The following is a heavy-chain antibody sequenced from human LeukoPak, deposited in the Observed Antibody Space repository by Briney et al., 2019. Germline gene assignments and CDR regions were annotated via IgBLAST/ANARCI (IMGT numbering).Heavy chain of an antibody. V-gene: IGHV3-30*18. CDR1: GFSFSDYG. CDR3: AKDSMGAKGY. J-gene: IGHJ4*02. D-gene: IGHD1-26*01. CDR2: ISYDGSNK. Sequence: GGSLRLSCAASGFSFSDYGMHWVRQAPGKGLEWVAVISYDGSNKYYADSVKGRFTISRDNSKNTLYLQMNSLRAEDTAVYYCAKDSMGAKGYWGQGTLVTVSS.